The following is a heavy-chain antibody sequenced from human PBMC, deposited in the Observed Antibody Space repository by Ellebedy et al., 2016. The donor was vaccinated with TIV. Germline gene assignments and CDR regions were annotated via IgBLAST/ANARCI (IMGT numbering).Heavy chain of an antibody. CDR3: ARQGGLLAGLDYYYYMDV. J-gene: IGHJ6*03. CDR2: IYYSGST. Sequence: SETLSLXXAVYGGSFSGYYWSWIRQPPGKGLEWIGYIYYSGSTNYNPSLKSRVTISVDTSKNQFSLKLSSVTAADTAVYYCARQGGLLAGLDYYYYMDVWGKGTTVTVSS. V-gene: IGHV4-59*13. D-gene: IGHD1-26*01. CDR1: GGSFSGYY.